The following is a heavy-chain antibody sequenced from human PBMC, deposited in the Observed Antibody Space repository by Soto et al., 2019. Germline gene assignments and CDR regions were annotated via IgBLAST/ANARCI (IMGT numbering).Heavy chain of an antibody. V-gene: IGHV3-33*01. CDR1: GFTFSSYG. CDR3: ARVEDIVVVPATWGPFDY. CDR2: IWYDGSNK. D-gene: IGHD2-2*01. J-gene: IGHJ4*02. Sequence: GGSLRLSCAASGFTFSSYGMHWVRQAPGKGLEWVAVIWYDGSNKYYADSLKGRFTISRDNSKNTLYLQMNSLRAEDTAVYYCARVEDIVVVPATWGPFDYWGQGTLVTVSS.